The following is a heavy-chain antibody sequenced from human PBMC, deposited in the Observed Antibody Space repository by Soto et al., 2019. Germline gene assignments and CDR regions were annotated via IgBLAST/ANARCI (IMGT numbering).Heavy chain of an antibody. CDR2: INAGNGNT. CDR3: AKSSSWYMFDY. J-gene: IGHJ4*02. V-gene: IGHV1-3*01. D-gene: IGHD6-13*01. CDR1: GYTFTSYA. Sequence: QVQFVQSGAEVKKPGASVKVSCKASGYTFTSYAMHWVRQAPGQRLEWMGWINAGNGNTKYSQKFQGRVTITRDTSASTAYMELSSLRSEDTAIYYCAKSSSWYMFDYWGQGTLVTVSS.